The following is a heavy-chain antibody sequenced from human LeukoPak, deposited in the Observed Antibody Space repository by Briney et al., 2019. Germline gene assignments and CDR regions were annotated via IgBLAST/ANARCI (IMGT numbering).Heavy chain of an antibody. CDR1: GFTFSSYA. V-gene: IGHV3-23*01. CDR2: ISGSGGST. CDR3: AKDGGIVVVITTSDAFDI. J-gene: IGHJ3*02. Sequence: GGSLRLSFAASGFTFSSYAMSWVRQAPGKGLEWVSAISGSGGSTYYADSVKGRFTISRDNSKNTLYLQMNSLRAEDTAVYYCAKDGGIVVVITTSDAFDIWGQGTMVTVSS. D-gene: IGHD3-22*01.